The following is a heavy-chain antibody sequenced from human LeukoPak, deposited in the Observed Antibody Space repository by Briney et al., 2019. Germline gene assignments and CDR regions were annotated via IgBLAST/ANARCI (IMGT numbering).Heavy chain of an antibody. D-gene: IGHD1-7*01. CDR3: ANTPRSTTKSWWFDP. Sequence: SETLSLTCAVYGGSFSGYYWSWIRQPPGKGLEWIGEINHSGSTNYSPSLKSRVTISVDTSKNQFSLKLSSVTAADTAVYYCANTPRSTTKSWWFDPWGQGTLVTVSS. V-gene: IGHV4-34*01. J-gene: IGHJ5*02. CDR1: GGSFSGYY. CDR2: INHSGST.